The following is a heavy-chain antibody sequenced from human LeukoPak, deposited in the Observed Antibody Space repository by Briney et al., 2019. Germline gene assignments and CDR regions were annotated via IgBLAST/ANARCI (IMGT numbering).Heavy chain of an antibody. V-gene: IGHV5-51*01. CDR3: ARLPYSSSWYVFFDY. J-gene: IGHJ4*02. Sequence: GESLKISCKGSGYSFTSYWIGWVRQMPGKGLEWMGIIYPGDSDTRYSPSFQGQVTISADKSISTAYLQWSSLKASDTAMHYCARLPYSSSWYVFFDYWGQGTLVTVSS. D-gene: IGHD6-13*01. CDR1: GYSFTSYW. CDR2: IYPGDSDT.